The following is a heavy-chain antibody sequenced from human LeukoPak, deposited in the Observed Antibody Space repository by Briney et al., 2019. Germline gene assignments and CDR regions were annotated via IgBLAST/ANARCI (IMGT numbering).Heavy chain of an antibody. D-gene: IGHD6-13*01. CDR3: ARVEAAYGMDV. V-gene: IGHV1-46*01. CDR1: GYTFTGYY. CDR2: INPSGGST. J-gene: IGHJ6*02. Sequence: ASVKVSCKASGYTFTGYYMHWVRQAPGQGLEWMGIINPSGGSTSYAQKFQGRVTMTRDTSTNTVYMELSSLRSEDTAVYYCARVEAAYGMDVWGQGTTVTVSS.